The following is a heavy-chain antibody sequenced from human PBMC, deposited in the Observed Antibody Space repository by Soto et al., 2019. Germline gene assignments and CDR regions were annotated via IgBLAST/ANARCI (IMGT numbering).Heavy chain of an antibody. Sequence: EVPLLESGGGLVQPGGSLRRSCAASEFSFSNYALNLVRQAPGKGLEWISAISATRTTTYYADSVKGLFTISRDNSKRTLFLQMASRSPEDTAVYYCATNSTHFDYWDHGTLVPGSS. CDR3: ATNSTHFDY. CDR1: EFSFSNYA. CDR2: ISATRTTT. D-gene: IGHD6-13*01. V-gene: IGHV3-23*01. J-gene: IGHJ4*01.